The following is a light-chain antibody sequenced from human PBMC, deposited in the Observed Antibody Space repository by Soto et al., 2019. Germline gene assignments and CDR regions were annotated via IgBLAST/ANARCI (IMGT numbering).Light chain of an antibody. V-gene: IGKV2-40*01. CDR2: TLS. Sequence: DIVMTQTPLSLPVTPGEPASISCRSSQSLLDSDDGNTYLDWYLQKPGQSPQLLIYTLSDRASGVPDRFSGSGSGTDFTLKISRVEAEDVGVYYCMQRIEFPPFTFGPGTKVDIK. J-gene: IGKJ3*01. CDR1: QSLLDSDDGNTY. CDR3: MQRIEFPPFT.